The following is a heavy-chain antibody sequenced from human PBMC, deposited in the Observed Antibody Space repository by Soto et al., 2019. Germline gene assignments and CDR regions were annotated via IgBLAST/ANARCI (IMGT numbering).Heavy chain of an antibody. Sequence: QVQLQESGPGLVKPSETLSLTCTVSGGSISSYYWSWIRQPPGKGLEWIGYIYYSGSTNYNPSLKSRVTISVDTSKNQFSLKLSSVTAADTAVYYCARGPHYDFWSGKPPYHDYWGQGTLVTVSS. CDR1: GGSISSYY. J-gene: IGHJ4*02. D-gene: IGHD3-3*01. V-gene: IGHV4-59*01. CDR3: ARGPHYDFWSGKPPYHDY. CDR2: IYYSGST.